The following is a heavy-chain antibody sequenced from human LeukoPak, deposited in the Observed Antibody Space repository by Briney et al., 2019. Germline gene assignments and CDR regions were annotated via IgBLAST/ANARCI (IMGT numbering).Heavy chain of an antibody. CDR3: AREARGVMMG. V-gene: IGHV4-30-4*01. CDR1: GASISSGDYY. J-gene: IGHJ4*02. CDR2: IYDSETT. D-gene: IGHD3-10*01. Sequence: SQTLSLTCRVSGASISSGDYYWSWIRQTPGKGLEWIGNIYDSETTYYNPSLESRVAIAVVPSMNQFSLKVNSLTVADTAVYYCAREARGVMMGWGQGILVIVSS.